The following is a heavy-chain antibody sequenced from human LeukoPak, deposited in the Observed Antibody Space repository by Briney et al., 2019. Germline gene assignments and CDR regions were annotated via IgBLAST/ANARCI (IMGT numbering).Heavy chain of an antibody. CDR2: ISAYNGNT. J-gene: IGHJ4*02. D-gene: IGHD6-19*01. CDR1: GYTFTSYG. CDR3: ARTDAIAVAGPHFDY. V-gene: IGHV1-18*01. Sequence: ASVKVSSTASGYTFTSYGISWVRQAPGQGLEWMGWISAYNGNTNYAQKLQGRVTMTTDTSTSTAYMELRSLRSDDTAVYYCARTDAIAVAGPHFDYWGQGTLVTVSS.